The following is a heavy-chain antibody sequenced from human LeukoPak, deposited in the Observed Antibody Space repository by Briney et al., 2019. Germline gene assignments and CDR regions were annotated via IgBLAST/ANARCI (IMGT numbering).Heavy chain of an antibody. J-gene: IGHJ4*02. CDR2: IRQDGGEK. CDR1: GFTFSNSN. CDR3: ARDWGGGSRSTY. Sequence: GGSLRLSYAASGFTFSNSNMNWVRQAPGKGLEWVANIRQDGGEKYYLESVKGRFVISRDNAKNSLYLQMNGLRDEDTAVYYCARDWGGGSRSTYWGQGTLVTVSS. V-gene: IGHV3-7*05. D-gene: IGHD2-15*01.